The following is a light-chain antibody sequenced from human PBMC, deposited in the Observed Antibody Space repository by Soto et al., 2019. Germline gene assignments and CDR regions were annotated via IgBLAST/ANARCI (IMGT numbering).Light chain of an antibody. Sequence: EIVMTQSPATLSVSPGERATLSCRASQSVSSNLAWYQQKPGQAPRLLIYVASTRATGIPARFSGSGSGTEFTLTISSLQSEDFAVYYCQQYNNWCTFGQGTKVEIK. CDR3: QQYNNWCT. J-gene: IGKJ1*01. CDR2: VAS. V-gene: IGKV3-15*01. CDR1: QSVSSN.